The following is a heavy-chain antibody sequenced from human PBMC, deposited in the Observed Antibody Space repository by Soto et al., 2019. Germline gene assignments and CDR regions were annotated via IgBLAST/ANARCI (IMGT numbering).Heavy chain of an antibody. CDR2: IYSSGST. D-gene: IGHD2-21*01. V-gene: IGHV4-59*01. CDR1: GVPLRNFY. Sequence: LSXSCSGSGVPLRNFYCSWIRQPPGRGLEWIGYIYSSGSTNYNPSLKSRVTMSLDASKNQLSLKLTSVTAADTAVYYCARDLNLAVAGSLLNWFDHSGQGPLVTVSS. J-gene: IGHJ5*02. CDR3: ARDLNLAVAGSLLNWFDH.